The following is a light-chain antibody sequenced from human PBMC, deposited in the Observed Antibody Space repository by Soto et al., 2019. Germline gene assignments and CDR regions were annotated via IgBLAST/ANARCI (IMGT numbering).Light chain of an antibody. CDR1: SSDIGTYNL. J-gene: IGLJ3*02. CDR2: EAT. Sequence: QSALTQPASVSGSPGQSITISCTGTSSDIGTYNLVSWYQQHPGKAPKLIIYEATKRPSGVSNRFSGSKSGNTASLTISGLQTEDEADYYCCSYAGGRTLVFGGGTKVTVL. V-gene: IGLV2-23*01. CDR3: CSYAGGRTLV.